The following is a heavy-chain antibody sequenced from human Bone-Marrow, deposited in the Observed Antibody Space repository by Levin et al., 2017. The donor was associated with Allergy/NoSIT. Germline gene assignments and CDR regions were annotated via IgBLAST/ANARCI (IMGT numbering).Heavy chain of an antibody. CDR3: AKLVVVTAMGLTFDY. CDR1: GFTFSSYA. V-gene: IGHV3-23*01. Sequence: GESLKISCAASGFTFSSYAMSWVRQAPGKGLEWVSAISGSGGSTYYADSVKGRFTISRDNSKNTLYLQMNSLRAEDTAVYYCAKLVVVTAMGLTFDYWGQGTLVTVSS. J-gene: IGHJ4*02. D-gene: IGHD2-21*02. CDR2: ISGSGGST.